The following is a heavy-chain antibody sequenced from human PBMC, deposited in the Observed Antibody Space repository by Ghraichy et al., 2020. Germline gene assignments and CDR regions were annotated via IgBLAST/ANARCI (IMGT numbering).Heavy chain of an antibody. V-gene: IGHV3-15*01. CDR3: TTADIFGVALDY. D-gene: IGHD3-3*01. CDR2: IKSKTDGGTT. CDR1: GFTFSNAW. Sequence: GGSLRLSCAASGFTFSNAWMSWVRQAPGKGLEWVGRIKSKTDGGTTDYAAPVKGRFTISRDDSKNTLYLQMNSLKTEDTAVYYCTTADIFGVALDYWGQGTLVTVSS. J-gene: IGHJ4*02.